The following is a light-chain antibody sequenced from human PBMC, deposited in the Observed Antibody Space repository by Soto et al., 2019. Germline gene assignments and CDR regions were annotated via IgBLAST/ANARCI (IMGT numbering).Light chain of an antibody. CDR2: DVS. CDR1: SSDVGGYNY. J-gene: IGLJ2*01. CDR3: SAYTGSSTYVL. Sequence: QSVLTQPASVSGSPGQSITISCTGTSSDVGGYNYVSWYQQHPGKTPKLMIYDVSDRPSGVSNRFSGSRSGNTASLTISGLQAEDEAAYYCSAYTGSSTYVLFGGGTKLTVL. V-gene: IGLV2-14*03.